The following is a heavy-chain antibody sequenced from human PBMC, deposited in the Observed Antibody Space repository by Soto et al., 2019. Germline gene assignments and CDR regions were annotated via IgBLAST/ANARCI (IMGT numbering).Heavy chain of an antibody. V-gene: IGHV1-69*13. J-gene: IGHJ5*02. CDR2: IIPIFGTA. CDR3: AKAPVWARSWCDP. D-gene: IGHD6-6*01. CDR1: GGTFSSYA. Sequence: ASVKVSCKASGGTFSSYAISWVRQAPGQGLEWMGGIIPIFGTANYAQKFQGRVTITADESTSTAYMELSSLRSEDTAVYYCAKAPVWARSWCDPWGQGTMATVSS.